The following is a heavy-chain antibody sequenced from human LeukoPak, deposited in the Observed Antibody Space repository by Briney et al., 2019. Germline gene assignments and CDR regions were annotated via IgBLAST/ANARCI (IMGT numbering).Heavy chain of an antibody. CDR2: IYYSGST. Sequence: PSETLSLTCTVSGGSISSSSYYWGWIRQPPGKGLEWIGSIYYSGSTHYNPSLKSRVTISVDTSKNQFSLKLSSVTAADTAVYYCASLQGEYYDILTGYYPTLKDYWGQGTLVTVSS. V-gene: IGHV4-39*07. CDR3: ASLQGEYYDILTGYYPTLKDY. CDR1: GGSISSSSYY. D-gene: IGHD3-9*01. J-gene: IGHJ4*02.